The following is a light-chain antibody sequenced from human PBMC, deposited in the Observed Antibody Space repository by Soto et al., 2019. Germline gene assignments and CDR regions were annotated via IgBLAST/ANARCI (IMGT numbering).Light chain of an antibody. CDR2: DAS. V-gene: IGKV3-15*01. J-gene: IGKJ3*01. Sequence: EIVLTQSPGTLSVSLGERATVSCRASQSVGINLAWYQQSPGQTPRLLIYDASTRATGVPARFSGSGSGTEFSLTVSSLQAEDSAVYYCQHYSGWPLFGPGTRV. CDR1: QSVGIN. CDR3: QHYSGWPL.